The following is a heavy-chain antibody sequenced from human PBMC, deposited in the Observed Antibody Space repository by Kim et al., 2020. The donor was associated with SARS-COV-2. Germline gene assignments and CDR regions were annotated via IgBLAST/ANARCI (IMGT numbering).Heavy chain of an antibody. J-gene: IGHJ4*02. Sequence: GGSLRLSCAASGFTFTSHWMHWVRQAPGKGLEWVSRIYSDGSITTYADSVKGRFTVSRDNAKNTLYLQMNSLRPEDTSVYYCARDGYGSGMDFDHWGQGTLVTVSS. CDR3: ARDGYGSGMDFDH. CDR2: IYSDGSIT. V-gene: IGHV3-74*03. CDR1: GFTFTSHW. D-gene: IGHD3-10*01.